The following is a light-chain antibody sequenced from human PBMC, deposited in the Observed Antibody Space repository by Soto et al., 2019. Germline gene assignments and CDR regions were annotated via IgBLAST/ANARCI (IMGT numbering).Light chain of an antibody. V-gene: IGLV2-23*01. CDR2: EDN. J-gene: IGLJ1*01. Sequence: QSVLTQPSSVSGSPGQSITISCTGTSSDVGSYNLVSWYQQHPGKAPKLMIYEDNKRPSGVSNRFSVSKSGYTASLTISRLQAEDEADYYCCSYARTSTYVVGSGTKATVL. CDR3: CSYARTSTYV. CDR1: SSDVGSYNL.